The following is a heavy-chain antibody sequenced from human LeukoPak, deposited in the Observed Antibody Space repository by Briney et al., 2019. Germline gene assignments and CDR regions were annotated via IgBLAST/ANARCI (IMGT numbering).Heavy chain of an antibody. Sequence: ASVKVSCKASGYTFTGYYMHWVRQAPGQGLEWMGWINPNSGGTNYAQKFQGRVTMTRDTSTSTAYMELRSLRSDDTAVYYCARGPGGRSGYYPLEDHYYYYYMDVWGKGTTVTVSS. V-gene: IGHV1-2*02. J-gene: IGHJ6*03. CDR1: GYTFTGYY. D-gene: IGHD3-22*01. CDR3: ARGPGGRSGYYPLEDHYYYYYMDV. CDR2: INPNSGGT.